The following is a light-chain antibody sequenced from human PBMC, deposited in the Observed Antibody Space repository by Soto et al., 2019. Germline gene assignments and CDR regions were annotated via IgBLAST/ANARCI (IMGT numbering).Light chain of an antibody. CDR2: DKS. CDR3: ATCDRSLSVDV. Sequence: QSVLTQPPSVSAAPGEMLTISCSGSSSNIGKNFVSWYQQLPGTPPKLLIYDKSQRPSGIPDRFSASKSGTSAALGITGLQTGDEADYYCATCDRSLSVDVFGTGTKVTVL. CDR1: SSNIGKNF. V-gene: IGLV1-51*01. J-gene: IGLJ1*01.